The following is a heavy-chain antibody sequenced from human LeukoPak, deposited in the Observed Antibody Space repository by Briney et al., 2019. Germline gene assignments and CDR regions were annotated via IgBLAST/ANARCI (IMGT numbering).Heavy chain of an antibody. CDR2: IIPIFGTA. CDR3: ARGRRGYFDRPRGNWFDP. V-gene: IGHV1-69*13. J-gene: IGHJ5*02. D-gene: IGHD3-9*01. Sequence: GASVKVSCKASGGTFSSYAFSWVRQAPGQGLEWMGGIIPIFGTASYAQKFQGRVTIIADESTRTAYMELSSLRSEDTAVYYCARGRRGYFDRPRGNWFDPWGQGTLVTVSS. CDR1: GGTFSSYA.